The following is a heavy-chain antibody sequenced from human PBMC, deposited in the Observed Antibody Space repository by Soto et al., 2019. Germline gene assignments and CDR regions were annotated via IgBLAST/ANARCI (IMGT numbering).Heavy chain of an antibody. J-gene: IGHJ5*02. Sequence: QEQLVESGGGVVQPGRSLRLSCAASGFTFSTYGMHWVRQAPGKGLEWVAVIYYDGSNKYYADSVKGRFTISRDNSKNTLYLQMNGLRAEDTAVYYCARELNGHYGWFDPWGQGTLVTVSS. D-gene: IGHD3-22*01. CDR1: GFTFSTYG. CDR2: IYYDGSNK. CDR3: ARELNGHYGWFDP. V-gene: IGHV3-33*01.